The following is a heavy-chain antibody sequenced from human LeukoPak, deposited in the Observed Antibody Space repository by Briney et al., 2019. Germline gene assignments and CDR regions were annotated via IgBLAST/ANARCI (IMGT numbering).Heavy chain of an antibody. CDR1: GYTFTGYY. Sequence: DSVKVSCKASGYTFTGYYMHWVRQAPGQGLEWMGWINPNSGGTNYAQKFQGRVTMTRDTSISTAYMELSRLRSDDTAVYYCASELWTVKRAFDIWGQGTMVTVSS. J-gene: IGHJ3*02. D-gene: IGHD3-10*01. CDR2: INPNSGGT. V-gene: IGHV1-2*02. CDR3: ASELWTVKRAFDI.